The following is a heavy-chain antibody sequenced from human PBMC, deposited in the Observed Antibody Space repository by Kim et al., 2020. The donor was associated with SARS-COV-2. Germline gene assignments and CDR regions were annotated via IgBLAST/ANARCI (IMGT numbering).Heavy chain of an antibody. CDR3: ARGAATAGLDEYFQH. J-gene: IGHJ1*01. V-gene: IGHV3-11*05. Sequence: ADPVQGRFTISRDNAKGSLYLQMSTLRAADTAVYFCARGAATAGLDEYFQHWGQGTLVTVSS. D-gene: IGHD6-13*01.